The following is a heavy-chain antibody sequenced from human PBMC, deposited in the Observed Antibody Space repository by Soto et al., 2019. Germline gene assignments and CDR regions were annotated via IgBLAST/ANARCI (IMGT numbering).Heavy chain of an antibody. CDR1: GGSISSSSYY. J-gene: IGHJ4*02. CDR3: ATPGYCSGSSCYYYFDC. CDR2: IYYSGTS. D-gene: IGHD2-15*01. Sequence: SETLSLTCTVSGGSISSSSYYWGWIRQPPGKGLEWIGSIYYSGTSYYNPSLKSRVTMSVDTSKKQFSLKLSSVTAADTAVYYCATPGYCSGSSCYYYFDCWGQGTLVA. V-gene: IGHV4-39*01.